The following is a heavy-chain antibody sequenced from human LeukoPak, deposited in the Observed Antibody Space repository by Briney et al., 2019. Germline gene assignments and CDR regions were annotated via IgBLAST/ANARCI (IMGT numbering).Heavy chain of an antibody. CDR2: IYYSGST. CDR3: ARDIGEVFDP. Sequence: PSETLSLTCTVSGCSISSYYWSWIRQPPGKGLEWIGYIYYSGSTNYNPSLTRRVTISVDTSKNQFALKLSSVTAADTAVYYCARDIGEVFDPWGQGTLVTVSS. J-gene: IGHJ5*02. CDR1: GCSISSYY. V-gene: IGHV4-59*01. D-gene: IGHD2-21*01.